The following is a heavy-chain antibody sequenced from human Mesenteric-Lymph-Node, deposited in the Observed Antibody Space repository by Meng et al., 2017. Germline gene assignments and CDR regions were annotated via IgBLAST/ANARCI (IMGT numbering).Heavy chain of an antibody. CDR2: ISGETGWT. CDR1: GFTFSSYA. V-gene: IGHV3-23*01. CDR3: AKFSTLDYGDYFDL. J-gene: IGHJ4*02. D-gene: IGHD3-16*01. Sequence: EVQLLESGGGLTQAGVSLRLSCAASGFTFSSYAMGWVRQAAGKGLEGVSGISGETGWTYLADYVKGRLTISRDDSKSTMHLQMIRMRAGDTGVYYCAKFSTLDYGDYFDLWGQGTLVTVSS.